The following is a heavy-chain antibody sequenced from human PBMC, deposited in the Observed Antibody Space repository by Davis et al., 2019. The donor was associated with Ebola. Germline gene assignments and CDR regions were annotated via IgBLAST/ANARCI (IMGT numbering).Heavy chain of an antibody. D-gene: IGHD3-16*01. CDR3: AKGLGWRRGSYFDY. CDR1: GFTFRAYG. J-gene: IGHJ4*02. Sequence: PGGSLRLSCAASGFTFRAYGMIWVRQPAGKGLEWVTVISPDGNNEYYAESVKGRFTMSRDNSADTVFLQMNSLRAEDTAVYYCAKGLGWRRGSYFDYWGQGTLVTVSS. V-gene: IGHV3-30*18. CDR2: ISPDGNNE.